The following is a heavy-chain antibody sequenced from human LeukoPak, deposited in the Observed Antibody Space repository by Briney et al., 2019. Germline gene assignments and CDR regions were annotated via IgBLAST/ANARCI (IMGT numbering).Heavy chain of an antibody. CDR2: ISYSGST. Sequence: SETLSLTCAVSGGSISRYYWTRIRQPPGKALEWIGYISYSGSTNYNPSLKSRVTVSVDTSKNQFSLKLSSVTAADTAIYYCAGWAYDSSGYRLDYWGQGTLVTVSS. CDR1: GGSISRYY. CDR3: AGWAYDSSGYRLDY. D-gene: IGHD3-22*01. V-gene: IGHV4-59*01. J-gene: IGHJ4*02.